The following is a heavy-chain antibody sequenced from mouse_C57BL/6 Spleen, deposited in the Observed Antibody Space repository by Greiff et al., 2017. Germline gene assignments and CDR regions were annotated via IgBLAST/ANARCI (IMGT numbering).Heavy chain of an antibody. Sequence: EVMLVESEGGLVQPGSSMKLSCTASGFTFSDYYMAWVRQVPEKGLEWVANINYDGSSTYYLDSLKSRFIISRDNAKNILYLQMSSLKSEDTATYYCARGGTTVVAWYFDVWGTGTTVTVSS. CDR1: GFTFSDYY. D-gene: IGHD1-1*01. CDR3: ARGGTTVVAWYFDV. CDR2: INYDGSST. V-gene: IGHV5-16*01. J-gene: IGHJ1*03.